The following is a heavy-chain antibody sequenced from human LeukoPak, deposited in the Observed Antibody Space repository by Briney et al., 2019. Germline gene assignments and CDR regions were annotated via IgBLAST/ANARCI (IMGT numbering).Heavy chain of an antibody. CDR1: GFTFSSYA. CDR2: ISGSGGST. V-gene: IGHV3-23*01. CDR3: AKDHHRSTAAAVVDY. J-gene: IGHJ4*02. Sequence: GGSLRLSCAASGFTFSSYAMSWVRQAPGKGLEWVSAISGSGGSTYYADSVKGRFTISRDNSKNTLYLQMNSLRAEDTAVHYCAKDHHRSTAAAVVDYWGQGTLVTVSS. D-gene: IGHD6-13*01.